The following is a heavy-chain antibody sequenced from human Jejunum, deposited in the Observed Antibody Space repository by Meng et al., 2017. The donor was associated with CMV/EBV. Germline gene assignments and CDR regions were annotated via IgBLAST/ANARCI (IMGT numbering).Heavy chain of an antibody. CDR2: MRTDGSNK. J-gene: IGHJ5*02. V-gene: IGHV3-30*02. Sequence: FTFSAYGMHWVRQAPGKGLEWVAFMRTDGSNKFYGDFVKGRFTISRDNSRNTLFLQMTGLRGEDTAVYYCARVLWFAEQYNWFDLWGQGTPVTVSS. D-gene: IGHD2-21*01. CDR1: FTFSAYG. CDR3: ARVLWFAEQYNWFDL.